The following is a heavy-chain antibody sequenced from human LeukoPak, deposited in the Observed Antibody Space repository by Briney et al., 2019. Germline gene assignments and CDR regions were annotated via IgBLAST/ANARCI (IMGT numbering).Heavy chain of an antibody. V-gene: IGHV3-7*01. Sequence: GGSLRLSCAASGFTFSNYWMSWVRQAPGKGLEWVANIKQDGSEKYYVDSVKGRFTISRDNAKNTLYLQMNSLRAEDTAVYYCARDGYNSDFGDYWGQGTLVTVSS. D-gene: IGHD5-24*01. CDR2: IKQDGSEK. CDR1: GFTFSNYW. CDR3: ARDGYNSDFGDY. J-gene: IGHJ4*02.